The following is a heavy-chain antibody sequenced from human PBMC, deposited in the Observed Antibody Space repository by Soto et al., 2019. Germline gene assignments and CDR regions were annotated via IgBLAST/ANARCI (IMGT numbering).Heavy chain of an antibody. V-gene: IGHV4-39*01. Sequence: QLQLQESGPGLVKPSETLSLTCTVSGGSISSSSCYWGWIRQPPGKGLEWIGSMYYSGSTSHSGRTSYHPSLKNRVTISVVAAHNQSSLKLSSVTPAATAVFSCAGPYYDFSTGPKWAAPYYFDSWGQGTLVTVSS. J-gene: IGHJ4*02. CDR2: MYYSGST. D-gene: IGHD3-3*01. CDR3: AGPYYDFSTGPKWAAPYYFDS. CDR1: GGSISSSSCY.